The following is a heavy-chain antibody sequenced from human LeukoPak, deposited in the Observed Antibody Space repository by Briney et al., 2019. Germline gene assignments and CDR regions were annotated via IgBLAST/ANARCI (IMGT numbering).Heavy chain of an antibody. D-gene: IGHD3-22*01. J-gene: IGHJ4*02. CDR1: GGSISSGDYY. Sequence: SQTLSLTCTVSGGSISSGDYYWRWLRQPPGKGLEWIGYIYYSGSTYYNPSLKSRVTISVDTSNNQFSLKLSSVTPADTAVYYCARGFAGSSGNPGLDYWGQGTLVTVSS. CDR2: IYYSGST. CDR3: ARGFAGSSGNPGLDY. V-gene: IGHV4-30-4*08.